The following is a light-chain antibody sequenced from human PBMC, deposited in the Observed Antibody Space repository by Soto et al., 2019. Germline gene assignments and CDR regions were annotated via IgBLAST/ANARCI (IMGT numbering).Light chain of an antibody. CDR3: SSYERSGAYV. J-gene: IGLJ1*01. Sequence: QSVLTQPASVSGSPGQSITLSCTGTSGDVGGHNAVSWYQQHPGKAPKLLSYDVYNRPSGASNRFSGSKSGHTASLTISGLQAEDEADYYCSSYERSGAYVFGTGTKLTVL. CDR2: DVY. CDR1: SGDVGGHNA. V-gene: IGLV2-14*03.